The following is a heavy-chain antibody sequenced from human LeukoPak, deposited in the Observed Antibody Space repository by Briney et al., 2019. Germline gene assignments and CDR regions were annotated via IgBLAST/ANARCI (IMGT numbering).Heavy chain of an antibody. CDR2: ISTNDRTT. CDR3: ARESYSSDYYYDY. J-gene: IGHJ4*02. D-gene: IGHD3-22*01. CDR1: GFSFSSYE. V-gene: IGHV3-48*03. Sequence: QTGGSLRLSCSASGFSFSSYEMNWVRQAPGKGLEWVAYISTNDRTTYYADSVKGRFTISRDNAKNSLYLHMNSLRAEDTAVYYCARESYSSDYYYDYWGQGTLVTVSS.